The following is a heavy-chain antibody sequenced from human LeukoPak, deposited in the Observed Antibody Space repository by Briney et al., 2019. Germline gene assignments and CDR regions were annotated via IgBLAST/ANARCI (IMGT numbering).Heavy chain of an antibody. Sequence: GESLKISVQGSGYSFTSYGIVGVRQMPGKGLEWMGSIYPGDSDTKYGPSFQGQVTISADKSISTAYLQWSSLKASDTAMYYCAKSNYYDSSGYNGAFDYWGQGTLVTVSS. V-gene: IGHV5-51*01. CDR3: AKSNYYDSSGYNGAFDY. CDR1: GYSFTSYG. CDR2: IYPGDSDT. J-gene: IGHJ4*02. D-gene: IGHD3-22*01.